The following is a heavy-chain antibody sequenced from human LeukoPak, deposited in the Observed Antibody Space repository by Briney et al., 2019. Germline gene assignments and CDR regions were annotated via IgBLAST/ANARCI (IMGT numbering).Heavy chain of an antibody. CDR3: ARGRYSDYTNWFDP. CDR1: GFTFSSYG. V-gene: IGHV3-33*01. CDR2: IWYDGSNK. D-gene: IGHD5-12*01. Sequence: GGSLRLSCAASGFTFSSYGMHWVRQAPGKGLEWVAVIWYDGSNKYYAGSVKGRFTISRDNAKNSLYLQMNGLRAEDTAVYYCARGRYSDYTNWFDPWGQGTLVTVSS. J-gene: IGHJ5*02.